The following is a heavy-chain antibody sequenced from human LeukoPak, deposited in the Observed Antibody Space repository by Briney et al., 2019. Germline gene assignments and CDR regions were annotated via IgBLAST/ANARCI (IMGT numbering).Heavy chain of an antibody. Sequence: GGSLKLSCAASGFTFSRYWMTWVRQPPGEGLEWVSNIKQDESEKYYADSVKGRFTISRDNSKNTLYLQMNSLRAEDTAVYYCAKESGSGWYDFDYWGQGTLVTVSS. CDR1: GFTFSRYW. D-gene: IGHD6-19*01. CDR2: IKQDESEK. J-gene: IGHJ4*02. CDR3: AKESGSGWYDFDY. V-gene: IGHV3-7*01.